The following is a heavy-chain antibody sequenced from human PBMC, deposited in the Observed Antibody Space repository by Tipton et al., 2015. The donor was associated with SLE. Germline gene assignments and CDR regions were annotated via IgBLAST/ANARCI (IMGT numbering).Heavy chain of an antibody. CDR3: ARQYSSSSDYFDY. CDR2: TNYDSGST. D-gene: IGHD6-6*01. J-gene: IGHJ4*02. V-gene: IGHV4-61*02. Sequence: TLSLTCSVSGGSISSGSYYWSWIRQPAGGGLEWIGSTNYDSGSTHYNPSLMSRVTISVDTSKNQLSLKLRSVAAADTAVYYCARQYSSSSDYFDYWGQGNLVTVSS. CDR1: GGSISSGSYY.